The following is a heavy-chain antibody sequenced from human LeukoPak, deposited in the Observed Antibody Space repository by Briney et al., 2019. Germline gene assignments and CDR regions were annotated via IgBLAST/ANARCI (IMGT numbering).Heavy chain of an antibody. CDR3: VRGTIAVGGTDY. CDR1: GFTFSGYW. J-gene: IGHJ4*02. CDR2: LNTDGRTT. D-gene: IGHD6-13*01. Sequence: GGSLRLSCAASGFTFSGYWMHWVRQAPGKGLIWVSRLNTDGRTTNYADFVKGRFTISRDNARNTLYLQMNSLRPDDTAVYYCVRGTIAVGGTDYWGQGTLVTASS. V-gene: IGHV3-74*01.